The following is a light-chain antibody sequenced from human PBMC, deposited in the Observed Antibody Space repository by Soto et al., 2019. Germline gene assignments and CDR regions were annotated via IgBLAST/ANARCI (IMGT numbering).Light chain of an antibody. CDR1: QSVSSTF. V-gene: IGKV3-20*01. J-gene: IGKJ1*01. CDR2: GAS. CDR3: QQYGTSLKWT. Sequence: EVVLTQSPGTLSLFPGERATLSCRANQSVSSTFLAWYQQKPGQAPRLLIYGASRRATGIPDRFSGSGSGTDFTLTISRLVPEDFAVYYCQQYGTSLKWTFGQGTKVGVK.